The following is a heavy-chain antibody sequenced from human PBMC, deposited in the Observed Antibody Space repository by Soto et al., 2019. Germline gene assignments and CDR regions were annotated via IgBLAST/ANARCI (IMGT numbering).Heavy chain of an antibody. Sequence: VSVKVSCKASGYTFTSYYMHWVRQAPGQGLEWMGIINPSGGSTSYAQKFQGRVTMTRDTSTSTVYMELSSLRSEDTAVYYCARDIQTRLEQLWFLKPPSGIDYWGQGTLVTVSS. CDR2: INPSGGST. D-gene: IGHD5-18*01. V-gene: IGHV1-46*01. CDR1: GYTFTSYY. J-gene: IGHJ4*02. CDR3: ARDIQTRLEQLWFLKPPSGIDY.